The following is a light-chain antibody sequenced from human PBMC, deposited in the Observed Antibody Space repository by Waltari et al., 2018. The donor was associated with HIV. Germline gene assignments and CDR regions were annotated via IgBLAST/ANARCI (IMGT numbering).Light chain of an antibody. CDR2: DDS. J-gene: IGLJ3*02. CDR1: KIGSKS. CDR3: QVWDSSSDLWV. Sequence: SYVLTQPPSVSMAPGQTARITCGGNKIGSKSVHWYQQKPGQAPVLVVYDDSDRPSGIPERFSGSNSGDTATLTISRVEAGDEADYYCQVWDSSSDLWVFGGGTKLTVL. V-gene: IGLV3-21*02.